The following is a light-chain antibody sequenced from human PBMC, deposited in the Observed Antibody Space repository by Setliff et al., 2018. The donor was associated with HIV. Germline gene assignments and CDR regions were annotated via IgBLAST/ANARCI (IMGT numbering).Light chain of an antibody. CDR1: SSDIGHYNR. Sequence: QSALTQPPSVSGSPGQSVTIYCTGTSSDIGHYNRVSWYQQPPGTAPKLMIFEVSNRPSGVPDRFSGSKTGNTASLTTSGLQDEDEADYYCSSYTSSSTLGFGTGTKDTVL. CDR3: SSYTSSSTLG. V-gene: IGLV2-18*03. CDR2: EVS. J-gene: IGLJ1*01.